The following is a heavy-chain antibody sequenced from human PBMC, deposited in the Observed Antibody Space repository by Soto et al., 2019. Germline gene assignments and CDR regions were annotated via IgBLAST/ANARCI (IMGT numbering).Heavy chain of an antibody. D-gene: IGHD1-26*01. CDR1: GGSISSYY. V-gene: IGHV4-59*01. Sequence: SETLSLTCTVSGGSISSYYWSWIRQPPGKGLEWIGYIYYSGSTNYNPSLKSRVTISVDTSKNQFSLKLSSVTAADTAVYYCARADFYSGSYPAPFDYWGQGTLVTVSS. J-gene: IGHJ4*02. CDR2: IYYSGST. CDR3: ARADFYSGSYPAPFDY.